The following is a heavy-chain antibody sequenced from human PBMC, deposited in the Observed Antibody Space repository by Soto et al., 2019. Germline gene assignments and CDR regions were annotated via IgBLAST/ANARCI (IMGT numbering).Heavy chain of an antibody. D-gene: IGHD3-22*01. V-gene: IGHV4-39*01. CDR2: IYYSGST. Sequence: PXETLSLTCTVSGGSISGSSYYWGWIRQPPGKGLEWIGNIYYSGSTYYNPSLKSRVTISVDTSKNQFSLKLSSVTAADTAVYYCMLGSGWKDFDYWGQGTLVTVS. CDR3: MLGSGWKDFDY. J-gene: IGHJ4*02. CDR1: GGSISGSSYY.